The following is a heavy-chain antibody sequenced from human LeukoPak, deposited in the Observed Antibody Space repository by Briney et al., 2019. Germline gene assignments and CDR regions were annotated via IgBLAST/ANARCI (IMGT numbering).Heavy chain of an antibody. CDR3: ARASNYGSEKDY. Sequence: HPGGSLRLSWAASGFSFSDSAMHGVRQAPGKGREWLAVISYAGTIAYYADSVKGRFTISRDNYKNTLYLQMNSLRPQDTAVYYCARASNYGSEKDYWGQGTLVTVSS. V-gene: IGHV3-30-3*01. CDR1: GFSFSDSA. D-gene: IGHD3-10*01. CDR2: ISYAGTIA. J-gene: IGHJ4*02.